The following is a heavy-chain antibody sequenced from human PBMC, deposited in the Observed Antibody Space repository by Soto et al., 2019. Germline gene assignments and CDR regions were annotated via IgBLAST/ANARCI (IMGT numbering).Heavy chain of an antibody. V-gene: IGHV3-23*01. CDR3: AKGGYCSSTSCPYYYYYGMDV. Sequence: EVQLLESGGGLVQPGGSLRLSCAASGFTFSSYAMSWVRQAPGKGLEWVSAISGSGGSTYYADSGKGRFTISRDNSKNTLYLQMNSLRAEDTAVYYCAKGGYCSSTSCPYYYYYGMDVWGQGTTVTVSS. J-gene: IGHJ6*02. CDR2: ISGSGGST. CDR1: GFTFSSYA. D-gene: IGHD2-2*01.